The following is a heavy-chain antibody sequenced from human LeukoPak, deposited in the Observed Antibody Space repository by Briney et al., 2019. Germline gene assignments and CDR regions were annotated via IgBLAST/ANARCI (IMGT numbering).Heavy chain of an antibody. CDR3: ARLGKSSGWFYAFDS. CDR1: GGSISSSSYY. V-gene: IGHV4-39*01. D-gene: IGHD6-19*01. Sequence: PSETLSLTCTVSGGSISSSSYYWAWIRQPPGKGLEWIGSIYYSGSTYYNPSLKSRVTISVDTSKNQFSLKLSSVTAADTAVYYCARLGKSSGWFYAFDSWAQGTLVTVSS. J-gene: IGHJ4*02. CDR2: IYYSGST.